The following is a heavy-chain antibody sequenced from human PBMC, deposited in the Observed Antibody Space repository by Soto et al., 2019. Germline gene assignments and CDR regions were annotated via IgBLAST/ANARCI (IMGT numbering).Heavy chain of an antibody. CDR3: AREDCTNGLCQIYYYYVIDV. Sequence: GGSLRLSCAASGSTFSSYAMHWVRQAPGKGLEWVAVISYDGSNKYYADSVKGRFTISRDNSKNTLYLQMNSLRAEDTAVYYCAREDCTNGLCQIYYYYVIDVWGQGTTVTVSS. D-gene: IGHD2-8*01. CDR2: ISYDGSNK. J-gene: IGHJ6*02. CDR1: GSTFSSYA. V-gene: IGHV3-30-3*01.